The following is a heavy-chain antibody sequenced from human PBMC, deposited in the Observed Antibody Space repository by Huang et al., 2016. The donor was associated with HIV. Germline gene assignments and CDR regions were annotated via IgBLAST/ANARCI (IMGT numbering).Heavy chain of an antibody. CDR3: ARGDYYDSSGYHPGYFDY. CDR1: GFILSHYG. CDR2: IRNDGIKK. V-gene: IGHV3-33*04. J-gene: IGHJ4*02. D-gene: IGHD3-22*01. Sequence: VQLIESGGGVVQPGKSLRLSCATSGFILSHYGMHWVRQAPGKMLKWVAFIRNDGIKKNYADSVRGRFTVGRDNGNNTLFLQMRSLGVDDTAVYYCARGDYYDSSGYHPGYFDYWGQGILVTVSS.